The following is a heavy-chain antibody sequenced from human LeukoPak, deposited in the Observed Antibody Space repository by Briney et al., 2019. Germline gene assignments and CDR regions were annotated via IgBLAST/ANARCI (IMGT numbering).Heavy chain of an antibody. D-gene: IGHD3-16*02. V-gene: IGHV4-34*01. CDR3: ARHHDPGLGDLSPYFDY. J-gene: IGHJ4*02. CDR2: SHYSGRT. CDR1: GGSFSGYY. Sequence: PSETLSLTCAVYGGSFSGYYWSWIRQPPGKGLGWIGNSHYSGRTHYNPSLESRVIISVDTSKNQFSLKLTSVTAADTAVFYCARHHDPGLGDLSPYFDYWGQGILVTVSS.